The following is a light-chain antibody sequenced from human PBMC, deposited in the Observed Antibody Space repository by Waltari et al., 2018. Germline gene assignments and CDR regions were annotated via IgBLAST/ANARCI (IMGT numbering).Light chain of an antibody. CDR2: ATS. V-gene: IGKV1-39*01. CDR1: HSISSY. CDR3: QQCDTSPGT. J-gene: IGKJ1*01. Sequence: DIQMTRSPSSLSASVGDRVNLTCRTNHSISSYLNWYQQKPGKAPKLLIYATSTLPTGIPSRFSGSGSGTDFTLSISSLQPEDFATYYCQQCDTSPGTFGQGTRLEIK.